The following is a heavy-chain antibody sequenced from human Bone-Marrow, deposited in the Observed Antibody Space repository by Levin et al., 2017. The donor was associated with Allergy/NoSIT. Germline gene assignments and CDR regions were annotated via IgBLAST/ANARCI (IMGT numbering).Heavy chain of an antibody. CDR3: ARSGYCSGGSCYTNDAFDS. Sequence: SVKVSCKASGGTFSSYAISWVRQAPGQGLEWMGGIIPIFGTANYAQKFQGRVTITADESTSTAYMELSSLRSEDTAVYYCARSGYCSGGSCYTNDAFDSWGQGTMVTVSS. CDR2: IIPIFGTA. D-gene: IGHD2-15*01. CDR1: GGTFSSYA. V-gene: IGHV1-69*13. J-gene: IGHJ3*02.